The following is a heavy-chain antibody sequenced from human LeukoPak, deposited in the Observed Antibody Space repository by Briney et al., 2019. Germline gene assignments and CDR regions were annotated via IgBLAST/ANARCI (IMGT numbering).Heavy chain of an antibody. V-gene: IGHV4-61*02. J-gene: IGHJ4*02. D-gene: IGHD1-7*01. CDR2: IYTSGST. CDR1: GGSISSSSYY. Sequence: SETLSLTCTVSGGSISSSSYYWSWIRQPAGKGLEWIGRIYTSGSTNYNPSLKSRVTMSVDTSKNQFSLKLSSVTAADTAVYYCARYNWNYGPYYFDYWGQGTLVTVSS. CDR3: ARYNWNYGPYYFDY.